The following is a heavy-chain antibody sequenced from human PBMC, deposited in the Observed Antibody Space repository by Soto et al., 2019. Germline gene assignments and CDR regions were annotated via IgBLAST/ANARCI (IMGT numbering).Heavy chain of an antibody. V-gene: IGHV3-21*01. CDR1: GFTFSSYS. CDR2: ISSSSSYI. J-gene: IGHJ3*02. Sequence: GGSLRLSCAASGFTFSSYSMNWVRQAPGKGLEWVSSISSSSSYIYYADSVKGRFTISRDNAKNSLYLQMNSLSAEDTAVYYCARAWYGYNDAFDIWGQGTMVTVSS. D-gene: IGHD5-12*01. CDR3: ARAWYGYNDAFDI.